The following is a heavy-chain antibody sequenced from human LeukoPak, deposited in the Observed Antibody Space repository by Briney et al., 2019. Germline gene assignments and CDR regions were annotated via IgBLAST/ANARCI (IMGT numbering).Heavy chain of an antibody. D-gene: IGHD4-17*01. CDR2: IYYSGGT. V-gene: IGHV4-39*01. Sequence: SETLSLTCTVSGGSISSSGYYWGWIRQSPGKGLEWIGSIYYSGGTYSNPSLKSRVTISVDTSKNQFSLKLTSLTAADTAVYYCARHDYGDYGTFDIWGQGTMVTVSS. J-gene: IGHJ3*02. CDR3: ARHDYGDYGTFDI. CDR1: GGSISSSGYY.